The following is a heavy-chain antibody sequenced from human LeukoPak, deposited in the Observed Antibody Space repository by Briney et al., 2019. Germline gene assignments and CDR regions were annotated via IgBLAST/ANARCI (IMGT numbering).Heavy chain of an antibody. D-gene: IGHD1-26*01. Sequence: ASVKVSCKASGYTFTSYDINWVRQATGQGLEWMGWMNPNSGDTNYSQKFQGRVTMTRDTSISTAYMELSRLRSDDTAVYYCARALSGSRTWTDAFDIWGQGTMVTVSS. CDR3: ARALSGSRTWTDAFDI. J-gene: IGHJ3*02. CDR2: MNPNSGDT. CDR1: GYTFTSYD. V-gene: IGHV1-2*02.